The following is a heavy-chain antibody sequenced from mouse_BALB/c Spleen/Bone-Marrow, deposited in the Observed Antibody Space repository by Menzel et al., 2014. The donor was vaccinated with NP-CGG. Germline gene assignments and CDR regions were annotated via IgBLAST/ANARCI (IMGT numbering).Heavy chain of an antibody. CDR1: GFNIKDTY. D-gene: IGHD2-10*02. V-gene: IGHV14-3*02. Sequence: EVKLVESGAELVKPGASVKLSCTASGFNIKDTYMHWVKQRPEQGLEWIGRIDPANGNTKYDPKFQGKATITADTSSNTAYLQLSSLTSEDTAVYYCALLYGNYDYWGQGTTPTVSS. CDR3: ALLYGNYDY. J-gene: IGHJ2*01. CDR2: IDPANGNT.